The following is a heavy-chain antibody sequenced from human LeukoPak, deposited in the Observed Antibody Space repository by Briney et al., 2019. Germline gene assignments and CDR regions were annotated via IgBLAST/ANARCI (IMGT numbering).Heavy chain of an antibody. Sequence: GGSLRLSCAASGFTFINYRMNWVRQAPGKGLEWVSSISTSRSYIYYADSVKGRFTISRDNAKNSLYLQMNSLRGEDTAIYYCARDHEWGGQGTLVTVSS. CDR3: ARDHEW. V-gene: IGHV3-21*01. CDR1: GFTFINYR. J-gene: IGHJ1*01. CDR2: ISTSRSYI. D-gene: IGHD1-26*01.